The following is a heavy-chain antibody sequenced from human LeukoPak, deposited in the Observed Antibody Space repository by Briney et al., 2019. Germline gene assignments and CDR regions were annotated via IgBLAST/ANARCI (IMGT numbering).Heavy chain of an antibody. D-gene: IGHD3-9*01. V-gene: IGHV3-30*02. CDR1: GFTFSNYG. J-gene: IGHJ4*02. CDR3: AKDSLTGSGPYYFDC. Sequence: GGSLRLSCTTSGFTFSNYGMYWVRQAPGKGLEWLAFIRYDGSNKYYADSVKGRFTISRDNSKNTLYLLMNSLRAEDTAVYYCAKDSLTGSGPYYFDCWGQGTLVTVSS. CDR2: IRYDGSNK.